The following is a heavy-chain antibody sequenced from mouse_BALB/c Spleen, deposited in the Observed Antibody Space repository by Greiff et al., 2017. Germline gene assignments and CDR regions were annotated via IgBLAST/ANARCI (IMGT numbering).Heavy chain of an antibody. J-gene: IGHJ2*01. V-gene: IGHV1-7*01. D-gene: IGHD2-4*01. CDR3: ARTITFDY. CDR2: INPSTGYT. CDR1: GYTFTSYW. Sequence: QVQLQQSGAELAKPGASVKMSCQASGYTFTSYWMPWVKQRPGQGLEWIGYINPSTGYTEYNQKFKDKATLTADKSSSTAYMQLSSLTSEDSAVYYCARTITFDYWGQGTTLTVSS.